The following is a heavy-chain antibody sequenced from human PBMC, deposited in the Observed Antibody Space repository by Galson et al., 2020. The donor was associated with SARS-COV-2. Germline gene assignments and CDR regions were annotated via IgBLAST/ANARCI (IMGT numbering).Heavy chain of an antibody. D-gene: IGHD6-13*01. V-gene: IGHV4-34*01. J-gene: IGHJ4*02. CDR2: INDSGRT. CDR1: GGTISGYY. Sequence: PSETLSLTCAVYGGTISGYYWSWIRQSPGKGLEWLGEINDSGRTNYNPSLESRVDISFDTSKKQFSLKLSSVTAADTAVYYCARGRYPRADGILLWMYRIASSGVFDSWSQGTRVTVSS. CDR3: ARGRYPRADGILLWMYRIASSGVFDS.